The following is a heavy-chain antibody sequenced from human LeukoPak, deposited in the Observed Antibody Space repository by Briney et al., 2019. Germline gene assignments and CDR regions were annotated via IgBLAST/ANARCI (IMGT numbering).Heavy chain of an antibody. CDR2: ISSSSSTI. CDR1: GFTFSSYS. Sequence: PGGSLRLSCAASGFTFSSYSMNWVRQAPGKGLEWVSYISSSSSTIYYADSVKGRFTISRDNAKNSLYLQMNGLRAEDTAVYYCARGPLGIVVVPAAPAWGQGTLVTVSS. D-gene: IGHD2-2*03. CDR3: ARGPLGIVVVPAAPA. J-gene: IGHJ5*02. V-gene: IGHV3-48*01.